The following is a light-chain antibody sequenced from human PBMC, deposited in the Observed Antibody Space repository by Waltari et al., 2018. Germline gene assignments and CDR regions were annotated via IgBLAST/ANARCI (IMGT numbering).Light chain of an antibody. CDR1: SNDVGGYNY. CDR3: CSDAGSDTLV. V-gene: IGLV2-11*01. Sequence: QSALTQPRSVSGSPGQSVTISCTGTSNDVGGYNYLSWYIQHPGKAPKLIIYDVTRRPSGCPDRFAGSKSGNTASLTISGLQADDEAGYYCCSDAGSDTLVFGTGTEVNVL. CDR2: DVT. J-gene: IGLJ1*01.